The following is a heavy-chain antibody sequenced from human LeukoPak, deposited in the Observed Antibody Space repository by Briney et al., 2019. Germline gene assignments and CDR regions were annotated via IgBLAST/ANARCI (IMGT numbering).Heavy chain of an antibody. CDR2: ISTYNGNT. CDR3: ARDAGNYGSGSYRDF. Sequence: ASVKVPCKTSGYTFTNYYITWVRQAPGQGLEWMGWISTYNGNTNYEQKFEGRLTMTTDTSTSTVSMELRSLRSDDTAVYFCARDAGNYGSGSYRDFWGQGTRVTVSS. V-gene: IGHV1-18*01. D-gene: IGHD3-10*01. CDR1: GYTFTNYY. J-gene: IGHJ4*02.